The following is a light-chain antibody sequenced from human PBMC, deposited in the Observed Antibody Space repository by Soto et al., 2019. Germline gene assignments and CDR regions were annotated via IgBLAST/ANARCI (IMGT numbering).Light chain of an antibody. CDR3: QQYSSMLS. J-gene: IGKJ4*01. CDR2: DAS. V-gene: IGKV1-33*01. Sequence: DIQMTQSPSSLSASVGDRVTIACRSSHDVSRNLNWLQQKRGEAPKLLIYDASNLQRGVPSRCSLSGHWPDFILTISSLQPEAGATYYCQQYSSMLSFGGGT. CDR1: HDVSRN.